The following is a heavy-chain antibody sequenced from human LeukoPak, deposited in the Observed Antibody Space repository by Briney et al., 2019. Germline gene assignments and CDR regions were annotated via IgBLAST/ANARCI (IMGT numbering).Heavy chain of an antibody. V-gene: IGHV4-39*01. D-gene: IGHD3-10*01. CDR1: GGSIGSSSYY. CDR3: ASVRRGFGESSKYYSYYYMDV. J-gene: IGHJ6*03. CDR2: IYYSGST. Sequence: SETLPLTCSVSGGSIGSSSYYWGWIRQPPGEGLEWIGNIYYSGSTYFNPSLKSRLTISVDTSKNQFSLKPSAVTAADTAVYFCASVRRGFGESSKYYSYYYMDVWGNGTTVTISS.